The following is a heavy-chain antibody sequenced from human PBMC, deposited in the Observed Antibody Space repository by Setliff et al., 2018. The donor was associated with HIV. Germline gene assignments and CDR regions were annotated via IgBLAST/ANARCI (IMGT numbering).Heavy chain of an antibody. D-gene: IGHD3-22*01. V-gene: IGHV3-74*01. CDR1: GFTFGDYA. J-gene: IGHJ4*02. Sequence: GSLRLSCTASGFTFGDYAMSWVRQAPGKGLVWVFGMNTDGSSTRHADSVKGRFTISRDNAKNMLYLQMNSLSADDTAVYYCVRGSGYYYFDNWGQGALVTVSS. CDR2: MNTDGSST. CDR3: VRGSGYYYFDN.